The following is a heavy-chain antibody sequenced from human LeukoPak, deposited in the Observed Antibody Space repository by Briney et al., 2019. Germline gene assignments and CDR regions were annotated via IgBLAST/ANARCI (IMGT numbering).Heavy chain of an antibody. Sequence: SETLSLTCAVYGGSFSGYYWSWIRQPPGKGLEWIGEINHSGSTNYNPSLKSRVTISVDKSNNQFSLKLSSVTAADTAVYYCARGSSWYCSGGSCHRAYYFDYWGQGTLVTVSS. CDR1: GGSFSGYY. D-gene: IGHD2-15*01. CDR2: INHSGST. CDR3: ARGSSWYCSGGSCHRAYYFDY. V-gene: IGHV4-34*01. J-gene: IGHJ4*02.